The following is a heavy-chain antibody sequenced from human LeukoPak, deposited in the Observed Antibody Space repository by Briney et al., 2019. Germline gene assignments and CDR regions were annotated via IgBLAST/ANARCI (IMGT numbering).Heavy chain of an antibody. Sequence: KSSGTLSLTCAVSGGSISSSNWWSWVRQPPGKGLEWIGEIFQSGSTNYSPSLKSRVTMSVDNSKNQFSLKLSSVTAADTAVYFCVRSLGHCTSTSCYHFDYWGQGTLVTVSS. CDR2: IFQSGST. V-gene: IGHV4-4*02. CDR1: GGSISSSNW. D-gene: IGHD2-2*01. J-gene: IGHJ4*02. CDR3: VRSLGHCTSTSCYHFDY.